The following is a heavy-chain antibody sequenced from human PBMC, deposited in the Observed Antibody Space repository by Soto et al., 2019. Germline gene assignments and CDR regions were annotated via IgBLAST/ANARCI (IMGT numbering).Heavy chain of an antibody. D-gene: IGHD4-17*01. CDR2: IIPILGIA. V-gene: IGHV1-69*02. J-gene: IGHJ2*01. Sequence: QVQLVQSGAEVKKPGSSVKVSCKASGGTFSSYTISWVRQAPGQGLEWMGRIIPILGIANYAQKFQGRVTITADKYTSNDEMELSSLRSEEKAVYYCASSHGDWDDNWYVDLWGRGTLDTVSS. CDR3: ASSHGDWDDNWYVDL. CDR1: GGTFSSYT.